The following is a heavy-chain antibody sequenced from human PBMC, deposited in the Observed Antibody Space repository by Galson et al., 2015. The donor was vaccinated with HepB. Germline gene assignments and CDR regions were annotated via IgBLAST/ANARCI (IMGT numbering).Heavy chain of an antibody. CDR2: IYSGGST. CDR3: ASIRNVRWPGQDGGFDL. CDR1: GFTVSSNY. V-gene: IGHV3-66*01. D-gene: IGHD4-23*01. Sequence: SLRLSCAASGFTVSSNYMSWVRQAPGKGLEWVSVIYSGGSTYYADSVKGRFTISRDNSKNTLYLQMNSLRAEDTAVYYCASIRNVRWPGQDGGFDLWGRGTLVTVSS. J-gene: IGHJ2*01.